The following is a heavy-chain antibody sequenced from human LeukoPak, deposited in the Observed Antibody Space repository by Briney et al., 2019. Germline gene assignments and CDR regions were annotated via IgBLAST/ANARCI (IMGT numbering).Heavy chain of an antibody. CDR2: IYSDGRT. CDR3: ARDLQQWLGPDYHNHYGMDV. V-gene: IGHV3-53*01. CDR1: GFTVSSNY. D-gene: IGHD6-19*01. J-gene: IGHJ6*02. Sequence: GGSLRLSCAASGFTVSSNYMTWVRQAPGKGLEWVSVIYSDGRTYYADSVKGRFTISRDNFKNTLYLHMNSLRAEDTAVYYCARDLQQWLGPDYHNHYGMDVWGQGTTVTVSS.